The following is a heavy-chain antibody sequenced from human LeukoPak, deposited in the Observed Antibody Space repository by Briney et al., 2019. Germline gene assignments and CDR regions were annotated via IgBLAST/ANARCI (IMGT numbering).Heavy chain of an antibody. V-gene: IGHV4-34*01. J-gene: IGHJ4*02. D-gene: IGHD2-2*02. Sequence: SETLSLTCAVYGGSFSGYYWSWIRQPPGKGLEWIGEINHSGSTNYNPSLKSRVTISVDTSKNQFSLKLSSVTAADTAVYYCARAEYCSSTSCYTTFDYWGQGTLVTVSS. CDR3: ARAEYCSSTSCYTTFDY. CDR1: GGSFSGYY. CDR2: INHSGST.